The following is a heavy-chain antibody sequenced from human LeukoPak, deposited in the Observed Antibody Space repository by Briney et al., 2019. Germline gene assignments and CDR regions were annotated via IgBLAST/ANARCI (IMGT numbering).Heavy chain of an antibody. CDR3: ARASMVRGVIARYGMDV. D-gene: IGHD3-10*01. J-gene: IGHJ6*02. CDR2: INAGNGNT. V-gene: IGHV1-3*01. Sequence: ASVKVSCKASGYTFTSYAMHWVRQAPGQRLEWMGWINAGNGNTKYSQKFQGRVTITRDTSASTAYMELRSLRSDDTAVYYCARASMVRGVIARYGMDVWGQGTTVTVSS. CDR1: GYTFTSYA.